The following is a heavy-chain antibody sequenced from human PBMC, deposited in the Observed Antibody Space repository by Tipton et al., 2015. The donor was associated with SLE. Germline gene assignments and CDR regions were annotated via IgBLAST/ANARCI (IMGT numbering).Heavy chain of an antibody. Sequence: TLSLTCTVSGGSISSYYWSWIRQPPGKGLEWIGYIYYSGSTNYNPSLKSRVTISVDTSKNQFSLKLSSVTAADTAVYYCARHAFGVFIIPVGAFDIWGQGTMVTVSS. D-gene: IGHD3-3*01. CDR1: GGSISSYY. CDR3: ARHAFGVFIIPVGAFDI. J-gene: IGHJ3*02. V-gene: IGHV4-59*08. CDR2: IYYSGST.